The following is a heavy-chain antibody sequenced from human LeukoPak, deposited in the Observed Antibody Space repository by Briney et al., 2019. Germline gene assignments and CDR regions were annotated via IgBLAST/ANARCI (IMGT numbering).Heavy chain of an antibody. CDR2: ISSSGGST. J-gene: IGHJ3*02. CDR1: GFTFSSYA. Sequence: GGSLRLSCAASGFTFSSYAVRWVRQARGKGLEWVSGISSSGGSTYYADSVTGRFTISRDNSKNTLYLQMNSLRAEDTAVYYCAKRRSSGYYGLDAFDSWGRGTMVTVSS. CDR3: AKRRSSGYYGLDAFDS. V-gene: IGHV3-23*01. D-gene: IGHD3-22*01.